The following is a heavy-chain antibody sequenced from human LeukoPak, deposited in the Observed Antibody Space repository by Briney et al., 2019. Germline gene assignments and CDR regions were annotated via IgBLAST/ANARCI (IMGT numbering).Heavy chain of an antibody. Sequence: ASVKVSCKASGYTFTGYYMHWVRQAPGQGLEWMGWINPNSGGTNYAQKFQGWVTMTRDTSISTAYMELSSLRSEDTAVYYCARGDGWRPFDYWGQGTLVTVSS. D-gene: IGHD6-19*01. CDR3: ARGDGWRPFDY. J-gene: IGHJ4*02. CDR1: GYTFTGYY. V-gene: IGHV1-2*04. CDR2: INPNSGGT.